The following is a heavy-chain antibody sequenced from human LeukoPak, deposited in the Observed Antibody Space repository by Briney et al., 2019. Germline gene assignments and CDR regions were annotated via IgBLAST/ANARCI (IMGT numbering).Heavy chain of an antibody. Sequence: GGSLRLSCAASGFTFSSYAMSWVRQAPGKGLEWVSAISSSGGSSYYAGSVKGRFTISRDNSKNTLYLQMNSLRAEDTAVYYCARGDGYNFFDYWGQGTLVTVSS. CDR3: ARGDGYNFFDY. J-gene: IGHJ4*02. CDR2: ISSSGGSS. CDR1: GFTFSSYA. V-gene: IGHV3-23*01. D-gene: IGHD5-24*01.